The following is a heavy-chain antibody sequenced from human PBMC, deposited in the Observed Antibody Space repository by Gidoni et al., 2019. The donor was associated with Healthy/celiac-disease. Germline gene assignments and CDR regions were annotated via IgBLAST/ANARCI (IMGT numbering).Heavy chain of an antibody. CDR1: GFPFSSYG. V-gene: IGHV3-30*18. D-gene: IGHD1-26*01. CDR3: AKDRHPAIVGAIDLDY. CDR2: ISYDGSNK. Sequence: QVQLVESGGGVVQPGRSLRLSCAASGFPFSSYGMHWVRQAPGKGLEWVAVISYDGSNKYYADSVKGRFTISRDNSKNTLYLQMNSLRAEDTAVYYCAKDRHPAIVGAIDLDYWGQGTLVTVSS. J-gene: IGHJ4*02.